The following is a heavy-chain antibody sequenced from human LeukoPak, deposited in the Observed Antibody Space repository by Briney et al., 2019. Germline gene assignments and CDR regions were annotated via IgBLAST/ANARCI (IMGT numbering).Heavy chain of an antibody. CDR1: GGSFSGYY. V-gene: IGHV4-34*01. Sequence: AETLSLTCAVYGGSFSGYYWSWIRQPPGKGLEWIREINHSGSTNYNPSLKSRVTISVDTSKNQFSLKLSSVTAADTAVYYCARALGYCSSTSCYIDYWGQGTLVTVSS. J-gene: IGHJ4*02. D-gene: IGHD2-2*02. CDR3: ARALGYCSSTSCYIDY. CDR2: INHSGST.